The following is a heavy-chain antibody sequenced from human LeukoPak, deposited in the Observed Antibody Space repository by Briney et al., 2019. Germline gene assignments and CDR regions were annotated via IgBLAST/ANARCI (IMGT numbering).Heavy chain of an antibody. CDR1: SFTXYW. V-gene: IGHV5-51*01. CDR3: ARLPPGGTXXDY. CDR2: IYPGDSDT. Sequence: SFTXYWIGWVRQMPGKGVEGMGIIYPGDSDTRYSPSFQGQVTISADKSIRTAYLQWSRLKAADTARYYCARLPPGGTXXDYWGQGTXVTVSS. D-gene: IGHD3/OR15-3a*01. J-gene: IGHJ4*02.